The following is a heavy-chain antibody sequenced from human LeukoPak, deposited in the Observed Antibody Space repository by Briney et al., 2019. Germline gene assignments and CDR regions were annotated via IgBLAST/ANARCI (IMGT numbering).Heavy chain of an antibody. Sequence: GGSLRLSCAASGFTFSSYGMHWVRQAPGKGLEWVAVISYDGSNKYYADSVKGRFTISRDNSKNTLYLQMNSLRAEDTAVYYCAKSPPYSSGDYWGQGTLVTVSS. CDR2: ISYDGSNK. CDR1: GFTFSSYG. D-gene: IGHD6-19*01. V-gene: IGHV3-30*18. J-gene: IGHJ4*02. CDR3: AKSPPYSSGDY.